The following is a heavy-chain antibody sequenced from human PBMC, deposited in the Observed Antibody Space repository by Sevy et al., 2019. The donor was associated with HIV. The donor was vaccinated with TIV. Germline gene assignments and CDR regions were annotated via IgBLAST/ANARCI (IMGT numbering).Heavy chain of an antibody. CDR1: GFTFSNFA. D-gene: IGHD3-22*01. J-gene: IGHJ4*02. CDR2: TSYDGSSN. CDR3: ATDDRDNSGYHCTY. Sequence: GGSLRLSCAASGFTFSNFAMHWVRQAPGKGLEWVAITSYDGSSNYYADSVKGRFTISRDNSKHTLYLQMNSLTVEDTAVYYCATDDRDNSGYHCTYWGQGTLVTVSS. V-gene: IGHV3-30-3*01.